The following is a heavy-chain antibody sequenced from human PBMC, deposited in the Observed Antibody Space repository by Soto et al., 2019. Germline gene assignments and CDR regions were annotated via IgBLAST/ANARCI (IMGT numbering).Heavy chain of an antibody. CDR3: ARTYYDFWSGYYNYFDY. J-gene: IGHJ4*02. CDR2: IWYDGSNK. CDR1: GFTFSSYG. V-gene: IGHV3-33*01. D-gene: IGHD3-3*01. Sequence: GSLRLSCTAAGFTFSSYGRHWVRQATGKGLEWVAVIWYDGSNKYYADSVKGRFTISRDNSKNTLYLQMNSLRAEDTAVYYCARTYYDFWSGYYNYFDYWGQGTLVTVSS.